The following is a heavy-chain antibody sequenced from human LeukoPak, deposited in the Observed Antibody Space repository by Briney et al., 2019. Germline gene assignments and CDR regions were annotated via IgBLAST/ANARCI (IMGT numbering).Heavy chain of an antibody. D-gene: IGHD1-26*01. J-gene: IGHJ4*02. Sequence: GGSLRLSCAASGFTFSGYAMSWVRQAPGKGLEWVSAISGSGGSTYYADSVKGRFTISRDNAKNSLYLQVNSLRAEDTAVYYCARSGSYRGGLDYWGEGALVTVSS. CDR3: ARSGSYRGGLDY. V-gene: IGHV3-23*01. CDR1: GFTFSGYA. CDR2: ISGSGGST.